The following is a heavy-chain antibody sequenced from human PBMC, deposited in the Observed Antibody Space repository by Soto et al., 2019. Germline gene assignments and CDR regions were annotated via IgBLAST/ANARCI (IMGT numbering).Heavy chain of an antibody. Sequence: QVQLQESGPGLVKPSETLSLTCSVSGASVNSGSYYWTWIRQPPGKGLEWIGYFYYSRSTNYHPSLKSRVTMSVDTSKNQLSLKLSSVTAADTAVYYCTRDLPDSSGFYDYWGQGTLVTVSS. J-gene: IGHJ4*02. CDR2: FYYSRST. CDR1: GASVNSGSYY. CDR3: TRDLPDSSGFYDY. D-gene: IGHD3-22*01. V-gene: IGHV4-61*01.